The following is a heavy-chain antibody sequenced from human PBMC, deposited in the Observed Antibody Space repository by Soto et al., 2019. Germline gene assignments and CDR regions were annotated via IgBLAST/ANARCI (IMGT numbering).Heavy chain of an antibody. CDR2: INDSGNI. CDR1: GGSFSGYQ. D-gene: IGHD3-10*01. Sequence: QVQLQQWGAGLLKPSETLSLTCAVYGGSFSGYQWSWIRQTPGKGLEWIGEINDSGNINYNPSLKCRVTILVDTPKKQISLRLSSVTAADTAVYYCARGLILWFGELSRRGGYYYDMDVWGKGTTVTVSS. CDR3: ARGLILWFGELSRRGGYYYDMDV. J-gene: IGHJ6*03. V-gene: IGHV4-34*01.